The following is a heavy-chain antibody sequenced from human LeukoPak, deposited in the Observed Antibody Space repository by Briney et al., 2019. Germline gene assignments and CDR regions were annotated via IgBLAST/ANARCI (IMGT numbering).Heavy chain of an antibody. V-gene: IGHV3-23*01. Sequence: GGSLRLSCAASGFTFSSYAMSWVRQAPGKGLEWFSTISDDGDSTYYADSVKGRFTISRDNAKNSLYLQMNSLRAEDTAIYYCARIHKLGILAHFDYWGQGTLVTVSS. CDR3: ARIHKLGILAHFDY. J-gene: IGHJ4*02. CDR2: ISDDGDST. CDR1: GFTFSSYA. D-gene: IGHD7-27*01.